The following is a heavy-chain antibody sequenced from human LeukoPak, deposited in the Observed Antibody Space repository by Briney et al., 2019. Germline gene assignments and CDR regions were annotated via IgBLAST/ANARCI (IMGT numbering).Heavy chain of an antibody. Sequence: GGSLRLSCAASGFNLSRNYMTWVRPAPGKGPQWVSVIHKNAITYYADTVKGRFTISRDNSKNMVYLQMNSLRAEDAAVYYCARSLRVRGVPDYMDVWGKGTTVTISS. CDR2: IHKNAIT. CDR1: GFNLSRNY. V-gene: IGHV3-53*01. J-gene: IGHJ6*03. D-gene: IGHD3-10*01. CDR3: ARSLRVRGVPDYMDV.